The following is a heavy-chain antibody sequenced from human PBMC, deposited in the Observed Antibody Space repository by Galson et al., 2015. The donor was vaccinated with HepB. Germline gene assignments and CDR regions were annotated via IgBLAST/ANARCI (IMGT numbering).Heavy chain of an antibody. Sequence: SLRLSCAASGFTVSGMYLSWVRQAPGKGLEWVSVIYVDGNTYYADSVKGRFTISRDNSKNMLFLQMNSLRAEDTAMYYCAKDQGDGYVNYYYYYGMDVWGQGTTVTVSS. V-gene: IGHV3-66*02. CDR1: GFTVSGMY. J-gene: IGHJ6*02. CDR3: AKDQGDGYVNYYYYYGMDV. CDR2: IYVDGNT. D-gene: IGHD5-18*01.